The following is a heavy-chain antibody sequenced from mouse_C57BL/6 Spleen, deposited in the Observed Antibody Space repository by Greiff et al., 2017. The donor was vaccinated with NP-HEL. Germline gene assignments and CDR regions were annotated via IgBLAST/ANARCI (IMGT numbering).Heavy chain of an antibody. CDR2: LWRGGST. V-gene: IGHV2-5*01. Sequence: VQLQQSGPGLVQPSQSLSITCTVSGFSLTSSGVHWVRQSPGKGLEWLGVLWRGGSTDYNAAFMSRLSITKDNSKSQVFIKMNSLQADDTAIYYCAKNDYDVYYYAMDYWGQGTSVTVSS. CDR3: AKNDYDVYYYAMDY. J-gene: IGHJ4*01. CDR1: GFSLTSSG. D-gene: IGHD2-4*01.